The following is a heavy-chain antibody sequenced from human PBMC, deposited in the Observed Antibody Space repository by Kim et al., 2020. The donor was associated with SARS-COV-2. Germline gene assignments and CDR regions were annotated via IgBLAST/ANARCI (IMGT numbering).Heavy chain of an antibody. CDR2: IYPTGRT. J-gene: IGHJ4*01. CDR3: ARDRAGDYDILSGFDY. Sequence: SETLSLTCKVSGYSITSGYYWGWIRQPPGKGLEWIGSIYPTGRTHYNPSLETRVTISIYTSKNQFSLNLNSVTAADTAVYYCARDRAGDYDILSGFDYWG. V-gene: IGHV4-38-2*02. D-gene: IGHD3-9*01. CDR1: GYSITSGYY.